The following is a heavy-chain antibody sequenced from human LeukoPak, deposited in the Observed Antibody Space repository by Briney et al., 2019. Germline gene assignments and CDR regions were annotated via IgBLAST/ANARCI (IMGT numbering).Heavy chain of an antibody. D-gene: IGHD3-3*01. CDR3: AKDLSGYPFYGMDV. CDR2: ISYDGSNK. Sequence: PGRSLRLSCAASGFTFSSYGMHWVRQAPGKGLEWVAVISYDGSNKYYADSVKGRFTISRDNSKNTLYLQMNSLRAEDTAVYYCAKDLSGYPFYGMDVWGQGTTVTVSS. J-gene: IGHJ6*02. CDR1: GFTFSSYG. V-gene: IGHV3-30*18.